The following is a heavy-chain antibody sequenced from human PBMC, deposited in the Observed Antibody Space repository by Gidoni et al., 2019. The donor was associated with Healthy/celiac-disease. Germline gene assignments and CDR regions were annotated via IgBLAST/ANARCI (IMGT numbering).Heavy chain of an antibody. Sequence: QVQLQESGPGLVKPSQTLSLPCTVSRCPISSGGYYWSWIRQHQGKGLEWIGYIYYSGSTYYNPSLKRRVTISVDTSKNQFSLKLSSVTAADTAVYYCARSSGYSSGWCFDYWGQGTLVTVSS. V-gene: IGHV4-31*03. CDR3: ARSSGYSSGWCFDY. CDR1: RCPISSGGYY. D-gene: IGHD6-19*01. CDR2: IYYSGST. J-gene: IGHJ4*02.